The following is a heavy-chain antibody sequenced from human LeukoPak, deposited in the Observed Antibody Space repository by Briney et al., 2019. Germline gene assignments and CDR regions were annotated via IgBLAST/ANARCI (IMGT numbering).Heavy chain of an antibody. CDR1: GNYW. D-gene: IGHD2-2*01. V-gene: IGHV3-74*01. J-gene: IGHJ4*02. CDR3: VSFYETY. Sequence: GGSLRLSCAASGNYWMHWVRQAPGKGLVWVSHINGDGSWITYADSVKGRFTISKDNAKNTVYLQMNNLRAEDTAVYYCVSFYETYWGRGTLVTVSS. CDR2: INGDGSWI.